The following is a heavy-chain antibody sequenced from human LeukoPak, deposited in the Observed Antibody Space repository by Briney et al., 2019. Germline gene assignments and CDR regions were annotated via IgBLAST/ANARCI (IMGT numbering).Heavy chain of an antibody. CDR2: IKQDGSEK. V-gene: IGHV3-7*03. J-gene: IGHJ3*02. Sequence: GGSLRLSCAASGFTFSSYWMSWIRQAPGKGLEWVANIKQDGSEKYYVDSVKGRFTISRDNAKNSLYLQMNSLRAEDTAIYYCARDLVREKWLPHDAFDIWGQGTMVTVSS. D-gene: IGHD3-22*01. CDR1: GFTFSSYW. CDR3: ARDLVREKWLPHDAFDI.